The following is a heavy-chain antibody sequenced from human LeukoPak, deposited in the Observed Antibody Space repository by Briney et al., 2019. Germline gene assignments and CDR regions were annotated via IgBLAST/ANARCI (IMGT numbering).Heavy chain of an antibody. J-gene: IGHJ4*02. CDR2: IYYSGST. D-gene: IGHD5-24*01. V-gene: IGHV4-30-4*01. Sequence: NPSETLSLTCTVSGGSISSGDYYWSWIRQPPGKGLEWIGYIYYSGSTYYNPSLKSRVTISVDTSKNQFSLKLSSVTAADTAVYYCARDVWWLQSPYYFDYWGQGTLVTVSS. CDR3: ARDVWWLQSPYYFDY. CDR1: GGSISSGDYY.